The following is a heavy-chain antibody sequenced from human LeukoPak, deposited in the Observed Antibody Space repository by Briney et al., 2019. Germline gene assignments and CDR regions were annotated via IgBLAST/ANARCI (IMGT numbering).Heavy chain of an antibody. V-gene: IGHV4-39*01. CDR2: VDYSGTT. J-gene: IGHJ4*02. CDR3: ARHYGP. CDR1: GGSINSIRSGDYY. Sequence: PSETLSLTCTVSGGSINSIRSGDYYWAWIRQSPGKGLEWITSVDYSGTTYYNPSFKSRVTMSVDTSKNQFSLKLNSVTATDTAVYYCARHYGPWGQGTLVTVSS. D-gene: IGHD3-10*01.